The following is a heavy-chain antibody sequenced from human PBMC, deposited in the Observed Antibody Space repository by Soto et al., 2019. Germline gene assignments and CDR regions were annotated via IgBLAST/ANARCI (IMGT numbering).Heavy chain of an antibody. Sequence: PSETLSLTCTVSGGSISSGGYYWSWIRHHPGKGLEWIGYIYYSGSTYYNPSLKSRVTISVDTSKNQFSLKLSSVTAADTAVYYCARGGAYDFWSGSKFDYWGQGTLVTVS. CDR3: ARGGAYDFWSGSKFDY. D-gene: IGHD3-3*01. V-gene: IGHV4-31*03. CDR2: IYYSGST. CDR1: GGSISSGGYY. J-gene: IGHJ4*02.